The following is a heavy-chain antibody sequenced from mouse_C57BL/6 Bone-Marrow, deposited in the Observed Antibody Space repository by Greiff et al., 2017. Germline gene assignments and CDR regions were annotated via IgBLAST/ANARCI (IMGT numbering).Heavy chain of an antibody. Sequence: VHVKQSGPELVKPGASVKIPCKASGYTFTDYNMDWVKQSHGKSLEWIGDINPNNGGTIYNQKFKGKATLTVDKSSSTAYMELRSLTSEDTAVYYCARSGLFPYAGDYWGQGTSVTVSS. J-gene: IGHJ4*01. CDR3: ARSGLFPYAGDY. CDR1: GYTFTDYN. D-gene: IGHD1-1*02. CDR2: INPNNGGT. V-gene: IGHV1-18*01.